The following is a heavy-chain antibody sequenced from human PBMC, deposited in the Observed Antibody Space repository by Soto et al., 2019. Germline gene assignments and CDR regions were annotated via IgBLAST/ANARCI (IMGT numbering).Heavy chain of an antibody. Sequence: EVQLLESGGGLVQPGGSLRLSCAASGFTFSNYAMSWVRQAPGKGLEWVSGLSDGGGSTFYADSVKGRFTISRDNAKNTLYQKRSARRAEDAAVYYWAKEGTTTPYTGSDPGGQEPLVP. V-gene: IGHV3-23*01. D-gene: IGHD1-26*01. J-gene: IGHJ5*02. CDR2: LSDGGGST. CDR3: AKEGTTTPYTGSDP. CDR1: GFTFSNYA.